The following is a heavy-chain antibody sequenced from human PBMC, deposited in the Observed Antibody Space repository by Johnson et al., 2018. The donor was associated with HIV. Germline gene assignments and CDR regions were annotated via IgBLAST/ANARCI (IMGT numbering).Heavy chain of an antibody. J-gene: IGHJ3*01. CDR1: GFTFDDYG. CDR2: INWNGGST. Sequence: VQLVESGGGVVRPGGSLRLSCAASGFTFDDYGMSWVRQAPGKGLEWVSGINWNGGSTGYADSVKGRFTVSRDNSKNTVYLQMNSLTAGDTAVYYCVREHRADESFDLWGQGTMVTVSS. V-gene: IGHV3-20*04. D-gene: IGHD1-14*01. CDR3: VREHRADESFDL.